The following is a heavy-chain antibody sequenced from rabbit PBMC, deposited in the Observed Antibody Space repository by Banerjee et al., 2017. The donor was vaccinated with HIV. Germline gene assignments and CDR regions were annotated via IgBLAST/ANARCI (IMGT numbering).Heavy chain of an antibody. CDR2: IYTGSSGSA. CDR1: GFSFSSSYY. J-gene: IGHJ4*01. CDR3: ARGYSGSSAYFNL. D-gene: IGHD8-1*01. V-gene: IGHV1S40*01. Sequence: QSLEESGGDLVKPGASLTLTCTASGFSFSSSYYMCWVRQAPGKGLEWIACIYTGSSGSAYYASWAKGRFTISKTSSTTVTLQMTSLTAADTATYFCARGYSGSSAYFNLWGQGTLVTVS.